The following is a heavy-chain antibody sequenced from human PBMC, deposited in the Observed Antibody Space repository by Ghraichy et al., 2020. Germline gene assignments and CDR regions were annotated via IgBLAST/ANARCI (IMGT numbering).Heavy chain of an antibody. Sequence: SETLSLTCTVSGGPITNYYWNWIRQSPGKGLEWIGYIFYSGATKYNPSLKSRVIFSVDTSKNQFSLKMTSVTPEDTAIYYCARGIFEKWEPWGGMDVWGQGTTVTVSS. CDR3: ARGIFEKWEPWGGMDV. CDR1: GGPITNYY. CDR2: IFYSGAT. D-gene: IGHD1-26*01. J-gene: IGHJ6*02. V-gene: IGHV4-59*01.